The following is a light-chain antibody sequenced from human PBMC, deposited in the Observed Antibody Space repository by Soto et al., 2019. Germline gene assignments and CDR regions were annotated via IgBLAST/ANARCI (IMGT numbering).Light chain of an antibody. CDR3: QSYDSSLSGYV. CDR1: GSDVGGYNY. Sequence: SALTQPPSASGSPGQSVTMSCTGTGSDVGGYNYVSWYQQHPGKAPKLIIYEVSKRPSEVPDRFSGSKSGTSASLAITGLQAEDEADYYCQSYDSSLSGYVFGTGTKVTVL. J-gene: IGLJ1*01. CDR2: EVS. V-gene: IGLV2-8*01.